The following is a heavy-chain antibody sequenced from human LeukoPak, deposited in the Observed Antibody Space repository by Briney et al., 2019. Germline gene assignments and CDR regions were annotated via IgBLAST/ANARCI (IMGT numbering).Heavy chain of an antibody. CDR1: GGSISSSSYY. CDR3: ARRSTSGCLDY. D-gene: IGHD2-2*01. Sequence: SETLSLTCTVSGGSISSSSYYWGWIRQPPGKGLEWIGSIYYSGSTYYNPSLKSRVTISVDTSRNQFSLKLSSVTAADTAVYYCARRSTSGCLDYWGQGTLVAVSS. J-gene: IGHJ4*02. V-gene: IGHV4-39*01. CDR2: IYYSGST.